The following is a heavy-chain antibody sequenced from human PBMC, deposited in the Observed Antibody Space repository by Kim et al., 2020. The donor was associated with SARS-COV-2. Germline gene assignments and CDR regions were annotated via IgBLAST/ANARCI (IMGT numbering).Heavy chain of an antibody. V-gene: IGHV3-23*01. Sequence: GGSLRLSCATSGFPFSSWAMTWVRQAPGKGLEWVSGIVGSGDSTAYADSVKGRFTISRENSRNMLYLQMNSLRADDTAVYYCARIRNRAYWGQGTLVTVSS. J-gene: IGHJ4*02. D-gene: IGHD1-1*01. CDR1: GFPFSSWA. CDR3: ARIRNRAY. CDR2: IVGSGDST.